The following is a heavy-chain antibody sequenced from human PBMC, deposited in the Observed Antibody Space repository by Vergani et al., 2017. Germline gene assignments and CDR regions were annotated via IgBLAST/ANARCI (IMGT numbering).Heavy chain of an antibody. D-gene: IGHD1-7*01. J-gene: IGHJ3*02. CDR2: MNPNSGNT. CDR3: ARDRGTVSPHADAFDI. Sequence: QVQLVQSGAEVKKPGASVKVSCKASGYTFTSYDINWVRQATGQGLEWMGWMNPNSGNTGYAQKFQGRVTMTRNTSISTAYMELSSLRSEDTAVYYCARDRGTVSPHADAFDIWGQGTMVTVSS. CDR1: GYTFTSYD. V-gene: IGHV1-8*01.